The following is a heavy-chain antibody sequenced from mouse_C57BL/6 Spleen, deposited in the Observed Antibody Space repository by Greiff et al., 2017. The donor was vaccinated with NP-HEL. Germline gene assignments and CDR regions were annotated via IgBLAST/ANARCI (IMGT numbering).Heavy chain of an antibody. V-gene: IGHV1-26*01. CDR3: ARRDDYYGSSLYYAMDY. Sequence: EVQLQQSGPELVKPGASVKISCKASGYTFTDYYMNWVKQSHGKSLEWIGDINPNNGGTSYNQKFKGKATLTVDKSSSTAYMELRSLTSEDSAVYYCARRDDYYGSSLYYAMDYWGQGTSVTVSS. J-gene: IGHJ4*01. CDR1: GYTFTDYY. CDR2: INPNNGGT. D-gene: IGHD1-1*01.